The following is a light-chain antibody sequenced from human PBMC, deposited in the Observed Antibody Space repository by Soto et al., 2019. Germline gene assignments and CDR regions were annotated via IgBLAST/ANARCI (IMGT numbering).Light chain of an antibody. CDR3: QQSYSIPWT. V-gene: IGKV1-39*01. CDR2: AAS. J-gene: IGKJ1*01. Sequence: DIQMTQSPSSLSASVGDRVTITCRASQSISSYLNLYQQKPGKAPKLLIYAASSLQSGVPSRFSGSGSGTEFTLTISSLQSEDFATYYCQQSYSIPWTFGQGTKVDIK. CDR1: QSISSY.